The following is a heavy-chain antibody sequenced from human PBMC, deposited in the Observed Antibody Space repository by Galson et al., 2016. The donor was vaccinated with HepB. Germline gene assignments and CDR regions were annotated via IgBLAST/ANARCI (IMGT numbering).Heavy chain of an antibody. CDR1: GFTVSSNY. V-gene: IGHV3-7*03. D-gene: IGHD5/OR15-5a*01. CDR2: IKQDGSET. CDR3: ARGAGWVSGY. Sequence: SLRLSCAASGFTVSSNYMSWVRQAPGKGPEWVANIKQDGSETFYVDSVKGRFTISRDNAKNSLFLQMNSLRVEDTAVYYCARGAGWVSGYWGQGALVNV. J-gene: IGHJ4*02.